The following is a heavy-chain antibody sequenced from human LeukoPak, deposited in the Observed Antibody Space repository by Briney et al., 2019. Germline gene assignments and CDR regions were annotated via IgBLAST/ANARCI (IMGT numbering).Heavy chain of an antibody. Sequence: SETLSLTCTVSGGSISSGGYSWNWIRQHPGKGLEWIGYIYYSGSTYYNPSLKSRVTISVDTSKNQFSLKLSSVTAADTAVYYCARGEVKKTTVNLFDPWGQGTLVTVSS. D-gene: IGHD4-17*01. CDR1: GGSISSGGYS. V-gene: IGHV4-31*03. CDR2: IYYSGST. J-gene: IGHJ5*02. CDR3: ARGEVKKTTVNLFDP.